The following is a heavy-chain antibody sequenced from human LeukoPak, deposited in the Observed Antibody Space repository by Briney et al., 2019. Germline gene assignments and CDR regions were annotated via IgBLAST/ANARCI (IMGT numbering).Heavy chain of an antibody. CDR1: GGTFSSYA. CDR2: IIPIFGTA. V-gene: IGHV1-69*13. J-gene: IGHJ5*02. Sequence: GASVKVSCKASGGTFSSYAISWVRQAPGQGLEWMGGIIPIFGTANYAQKFQGRVTITADESTSTAYMVLRSLRYEDTAVYYCVGAWDVGLPYFDWLIYSPTWGQGTLVTVSS. CDR3: VGAWDVGLPYFDWLIYSPT. D-gene: IGHD3-9*01.